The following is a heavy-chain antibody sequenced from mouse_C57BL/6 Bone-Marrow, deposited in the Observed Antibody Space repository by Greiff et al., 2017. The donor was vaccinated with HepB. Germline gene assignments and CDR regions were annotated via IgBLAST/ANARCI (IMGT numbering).Heavy chain of an antibody. CDR3: ARGYYGSKGY. D-gene: IGHD1-1*01. J-gene: IGHJ2*01. Sequence: VQLQQPGAELVMPGASVKLSCKASGYTFTSYWMHWVKQRPGQGLEWIGEIDPSDSYTNYNQKFKGKSTLTVDKSSSTAYMQLSSLTSEDSAVYYCARGYYGSKGYWGQGTTLTVSS. CDR1: GYTFTSYW. V-gene: IGHV1-69*01. CDR2: IDPSDSYT.